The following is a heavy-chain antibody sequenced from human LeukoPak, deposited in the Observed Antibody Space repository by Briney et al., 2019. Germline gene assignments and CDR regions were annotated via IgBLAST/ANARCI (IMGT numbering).Heavy chain of an antibody. D-gene: IGHD6-6*01. CDR2: ISSSSSYI. J-gene: IGHJ5*02. V-gene: IGHV3-21*01. Sequence: GGSLRLSCAASGFTFSSYSMNWVRQAPGKGLEWVSSISSSSSYIYYADSVKGRFTISRDNAKNSLYLQMNSLRVEDTAVYYCARDGSSVPYNWFDPWGQGTLVTVSS. CDR1: GFTFSSYS. CDR3: ARDGSSVPYNWFDP.